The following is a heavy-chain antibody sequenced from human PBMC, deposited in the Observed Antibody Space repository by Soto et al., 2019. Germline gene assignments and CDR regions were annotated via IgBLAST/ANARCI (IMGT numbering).Heavy chain of an antibody. Sequence: QVQLVQSGAEVKKPGASVKVSCKASGYTFTHYGFSWVRQAPGQGLEWMGWISAYNGNTNYAPKLQGRVTLTTDTDTSTAYMELRSLRSNYTAVYYCARDRQYYYDSSACAGFDSWGLGTLVTATS. D-gene: IGHD3-22*01. J-gene: IGHJ4*02. V-gene: IGHV1-18*01. CDR1: GYTFTHYG. CDR3: ARDRQYYYDSSACAGFDS. CDR2: ISAYNGNT.